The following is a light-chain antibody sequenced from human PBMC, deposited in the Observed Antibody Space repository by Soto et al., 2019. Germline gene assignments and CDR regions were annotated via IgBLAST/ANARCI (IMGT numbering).Light chain of an antibody. CDR2: AAS. V-gene: IGKV1-39*01. CDR3: QQSYGTPPT. CDR1: QSISSY. Sequence: IQMTQSPSSLSASVGDRVTITCRASQSISSYLNWYQHKPGKAPNLLLYAASSLQSGVPSRFSGGGSGTQFTLTISSLQPEDFATYYCQQSYGTPPTFGQGTKLEIK. J-gene: IGKJ2*01.